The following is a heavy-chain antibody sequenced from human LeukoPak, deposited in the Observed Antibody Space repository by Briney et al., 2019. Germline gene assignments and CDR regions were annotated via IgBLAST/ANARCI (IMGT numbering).Heavy chain of an antibody. CDR2: IYSDNT. CDR3: AKSSGYYGSGSYYHY. Sequence: PGGSLRLSCTVSGFTVSSNSMSWVRQAPGKGLEWVSFIYSDNTHYSDSVKGRFTISRDNSKNTLYLQMNSLRAEDTAVYYCAKSSGYYGSGSYYHYWGQGTLVTVSS. V-gene: IGHV3-53*01. J-gene: IGHJ4*02. D-gene: IGHD3-10*01. CDR1: GFTVSSNS.